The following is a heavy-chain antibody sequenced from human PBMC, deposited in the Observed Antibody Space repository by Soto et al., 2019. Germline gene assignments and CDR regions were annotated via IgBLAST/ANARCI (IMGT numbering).Heavy chain of an antibody. V-gene: IGHV4-4*02. Sequence: QVELQESGPRLVKSSGTLSLTCEDSSGSISTGNWWSWVRQPPGKGLEWIGEIYYTGATNYNPSLKCPLTLTIDKSKEQLSLIRTSATAADTAAYYCPRVFSAASGWMYYYDFWAQGILVSVSS. J-gene: IGHJ4*02. D-gene: IGHD2-2*01. CDR2: IYYTGAT. CDR1: SGSISTGNW. CDR3: PRVFSAASGWMYYYDF.